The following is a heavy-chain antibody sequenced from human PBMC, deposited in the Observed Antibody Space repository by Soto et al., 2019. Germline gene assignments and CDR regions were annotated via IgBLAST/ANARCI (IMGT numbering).Heavy chain of an antibody. Sequence: SETLSLTRTVSGGSISSYYWSWIRQPPGKGLEWIGYIYYSGSTNYNPSLKSRVTISVDTSKNQFSLKLSSVTAADTAVYYCARDLRGSYDSSGYLYYYYGMDVWGQGTTVTVSS. CDR2: IYYSGST. CDR1: GGSISSYY. V-gene: IGHV4-59*01. D-gene: IGHD3-22*01. J-gene: IGHJ6*02. CDR3: ARDLRGSYDSSGYLYYYYGMDV.